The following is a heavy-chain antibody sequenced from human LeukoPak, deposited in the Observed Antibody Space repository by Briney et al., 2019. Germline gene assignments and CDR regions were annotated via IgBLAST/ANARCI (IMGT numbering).Heavy chain of an antibody. CDR2: ISYDGSDK. D-gene: IGHD6-19*01. J-gene: IGHJ3*02. CDR3: AKGYISSGWPHDAFDI. V-gene: IGHV3-30*18. Sequence: PGRSLRLSCAASGFTFSSHGMHWVRQAPGKGLEWVAVISYDGSDKYYGDSVKGRFTISRDNSKNTLYLQMNSLRAEDTAMYYCAKGYISSGWPHDAFDIWGQGTMVTVSS. CDR1: GFTFSSHG.